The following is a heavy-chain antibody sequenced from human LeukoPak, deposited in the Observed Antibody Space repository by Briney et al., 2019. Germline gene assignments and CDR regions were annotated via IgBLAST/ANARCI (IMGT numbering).Heavy chain of an antibody. J-gene: IGHJ4*02. CDR1: GFTFSSYA. Sequence: PGGSLRLSCAASGFTFSSYAMSWVRQAPGKGLEWVPAISGSGGSTYYADSVKGRFTISRDNSKNTLYLQMNSPRAEDTAVYYCAKEYDILTGHPSWGQGTLVTVSS. D-gene: IGHD3-9*01. CDR3: AKEYDILTGHPS. V-gene: IGHV3-23*01. CDR2: ISGSGGST.